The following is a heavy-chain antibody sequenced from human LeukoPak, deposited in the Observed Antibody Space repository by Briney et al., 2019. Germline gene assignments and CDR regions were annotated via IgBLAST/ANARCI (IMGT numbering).Heavy chain of an antibody. D-gene: IGHD5-24*01. V-gene: IGHV4-59*01. CDR1: GDSINSFY. CDR3: ARGRWLPNAFDI. CDR2: IYYSGRT. J-gene: IGHJ3*02. Sequence: KPSETLFLTCTVSGDSINSFYWKWVRQPAGKGLEWIGYIYYSGRTDYNPSLKSRVTISVDTSKHQFSMKLMSMTAADTAVYFCARGRWLPNAFDIWGQGTMVTVFS.